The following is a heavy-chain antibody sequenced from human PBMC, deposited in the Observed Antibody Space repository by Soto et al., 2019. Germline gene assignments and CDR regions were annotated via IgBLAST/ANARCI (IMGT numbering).Heavy chain of an antibody. CDR2: IIPIFGTA. V-gene: IGHV1-69*06. J-gene: IGHJ3*02. CDR3: ARDLDSWSFDI. D-gene: IGHD3-22*01. Sequence: SVKVSCKASADIFSSYAISWVRQAPGQGLEWMGGIIPIFGTANYAQKFQGRVTITADKSTSTAYMELSSLRSEDTAVYYCARDLDSWSFDIWGQGTMVTVSS. CDR1: ADIFSSYA.